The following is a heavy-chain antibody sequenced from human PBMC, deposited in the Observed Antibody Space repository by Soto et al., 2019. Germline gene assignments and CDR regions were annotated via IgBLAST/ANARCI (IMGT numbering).Heavy chain of an antibody. J-gene: IGHJ6*02. CDR1: GDSITSTNW. Sequence: QVQLQESGPGLVMPSGTLSLTCGVSGDSITSTNWWSWVRQPPGRGLEGIGEIYHGGTTHYNPSLKSRITILLDESKNQFSLNLSSVTAADTAVYYCARLTGPDHYGLDVWGQGTTVSVFS. V-gene: IGHV4-4*02. CDR3: ARLTGPDHYGLDV. CDR2: IYHGGTT.